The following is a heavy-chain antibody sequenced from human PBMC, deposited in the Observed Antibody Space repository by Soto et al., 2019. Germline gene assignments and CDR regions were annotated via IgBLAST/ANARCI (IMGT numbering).Heavy chain of an antibody. D-gene: IGHD1-26*01. Sequence: SETLSLTCTVSGASISYGGFSWSWIRQSPGKGLEWIGYINHLETTFYNPSFESRLTLSIDRAKNQFSLKLHSMSAADRAVYFCARGGGSDSFDYWGQGILVTVSS. J-gene: IGHJ4*02. CDR2: INHLETT. CDR3: ARGGGSDSFDY. CDR1: GASISYGGFS. V-gene: IGHV4-30-2*06.